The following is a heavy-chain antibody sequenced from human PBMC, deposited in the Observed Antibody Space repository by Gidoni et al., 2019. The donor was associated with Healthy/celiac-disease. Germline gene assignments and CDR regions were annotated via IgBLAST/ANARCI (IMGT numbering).Heavy chain of an antibody. D-gene: IGHD6-13*01. CDR2: IYHSGST. CDR1: GYSISSGYY. CDR3: AVTAEGFDY. J-gene: IGHJ4*02. V-gene: IGHV4-38-2*01. Sequence: QVQLQESGPVLVKPSETLSLTCAVSGYSISSGYYWGWIRQPPGKGLEWIGSIYHSGSTYYNPSLKSRVTISVDTSKNQFSLKLSSVTAADTAVYYCAVTAEGFDYWGQGTLVTVSS.